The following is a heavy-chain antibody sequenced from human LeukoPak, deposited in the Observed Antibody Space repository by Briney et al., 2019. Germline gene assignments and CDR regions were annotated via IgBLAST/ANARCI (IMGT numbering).Heavy chain of an antibody. CDR2: ISGSGATT. Sequence: GESLKISCAASGFTFSSYPMSWVRQAPGKGLEWVSGISGSGATTYYADSVKGRFTISRDNSKNMLYVQMNSLRDEDTAVYYCAKGHYYDRSGCYGCDYWGQGTLVTVSS. J-gene: IGHJ4*02. D-gene: IGHD3-22*01. CDR1: GFTFSSYP. V-gene: IGHV3-23*01. CDR3: AKGHYYDRSGCYGCDY.